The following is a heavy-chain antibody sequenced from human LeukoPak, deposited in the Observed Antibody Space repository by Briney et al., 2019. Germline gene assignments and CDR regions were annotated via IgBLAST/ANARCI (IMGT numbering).Heavy chain of an antibody. D-gene: IGHD2-2*01. CDR2: INYSGST. V-gene: IGHV4-38-2*02. J-gene: IGHJ1*01. CDR3: ARDYLLPDALSYFQH. Sequence: SETLSLTCTVSGYSISSGFYWGWIRQPPGKGLEWIGSINYSGSTYYNPSLKSRVTISVDTSKNQFSLKLSSVTAADTAMYYCARDYLLPDALSYFQHWGQGTLVIGSS. CDR1: GYSISSGFY.